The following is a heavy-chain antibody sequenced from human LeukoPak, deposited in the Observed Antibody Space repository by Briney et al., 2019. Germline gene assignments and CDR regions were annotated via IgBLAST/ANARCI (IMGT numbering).Heavy chain of an antibody. CDR3: ARGVAARDPLGYYYMDV. Sequence: GASVKVSCKASGNTFTGYYMHWVRQAPGQGLEWMGWINPNSGGTNYAQKFQGRVTMTRDTSISTAYMELSRLSSDDTAVYYCARGVAARDPLGYYYMDVWGKGTTVTVSS. J-gene: IGHJ6*03. D-gene: IGHD6-6*01. V-gene: IGHV1-2*02. CDR1: GNTFTGYY. CDR2: INPNSGGT.